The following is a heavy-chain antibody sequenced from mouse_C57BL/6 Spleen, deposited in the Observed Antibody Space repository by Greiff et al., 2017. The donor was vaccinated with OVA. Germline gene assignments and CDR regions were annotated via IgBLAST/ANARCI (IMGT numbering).Heavy chain of an antibody. V-gene: IGHV5-4*03. CDR2: ISDGGSYT. CDR1: GFTFSSYA. Sequence: EVKLVESGGGLVKPGGSLKLSCAASGFTFSSYAMSWVRQTPEKRLEWVATISDGGSYTYYPDNVKGRFTISRDNAKNNLYLQMSHLKSEDTAMYYCARAAPYYGSSYGFAYWGQGTLVTVSA. J-gene: IGHJ3*01. D-gene: IGHD1-1*01. CDR3: ARAAPYYGSSYGFAY.